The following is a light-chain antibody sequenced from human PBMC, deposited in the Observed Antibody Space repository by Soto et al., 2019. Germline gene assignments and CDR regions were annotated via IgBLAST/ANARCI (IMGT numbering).Light chain of an antibody. CDR2: RDG. Sequence: QPVLTQPPSASGTPGQSLTISCSGSSSNIGSHFVYWYQHLPGTAPKLLIFRDGQRPSGVPARFFGSKSGTSASLAITGLRSEDEAVYYCAVWDQSLTGWVFGGGTKRTVL. CDR3: AVWDQSLTGWV. V-gene: IGLV1-47*01. CDR1: SSNIGSHF. J-gene: IGLJ3*02.